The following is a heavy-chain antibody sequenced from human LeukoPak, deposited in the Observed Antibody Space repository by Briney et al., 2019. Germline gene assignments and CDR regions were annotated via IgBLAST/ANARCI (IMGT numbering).Heavy chain of an antibody. CDR2: ISGSGGST. V-gene: IGHV3-23*01. J-gene: IGHJ4*02. D-gene: IGHD5-24*01. CDR1: GFTFSSYA. Sequence: GGSLRLSCAASGFTFSSYAMSWVRQAPGKGLEWVSAISGSGGSTYYANSVKGRFTISRDNSKNTLYLQMNSLRAEDTAVYYCARSVSLTEMATNPDYFDYWGQGTLVTVSS. CDR3: ARSVSLTEMATNPDYFDY.